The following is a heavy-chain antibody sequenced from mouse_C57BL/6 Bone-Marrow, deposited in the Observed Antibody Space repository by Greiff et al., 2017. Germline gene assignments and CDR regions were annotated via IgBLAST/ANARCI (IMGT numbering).Heavy chain of an antibody. CDR3: TAYYGNYKDY. D-gene: IGHD2-10*01. V-gene: IGHV14-1*01. J-gene: IGHJ2*01. CDR2: INPRDGDT. Sequence: EVQLQQSGAELVRPGASVKLSCTASGFNIKGYYMHWVKQRPEQGLEWIGRINPRDGDTKYAPKFQGKATLTADKSSNTAYLQLSSLTSEDTAVYYCTAYYGNYKDYWGQGTTLTVSS. CDR1: GFNIKGYY.